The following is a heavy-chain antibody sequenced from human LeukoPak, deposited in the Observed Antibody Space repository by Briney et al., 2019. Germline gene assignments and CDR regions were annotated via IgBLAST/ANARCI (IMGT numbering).Heavy chain of an antibody. CDR1: GDNLSNFA. CDR3: AGDREITTRPGGWFDP. Sequence: SVKVSCQVSGDNLSNFAVSWVRQAPGQGLEWMGGVIPISGGATYAQTFRDRVTFTADESTNIAYMELRSLSSDDTAVYFCAGDREITTRPGGWFDPWGQGTLVTVSS. CDR2: VIPISGGA. V-gene: IGHV1-69*13. J-gene: IGHJ5*02. D-gene: IGHD6-6*01.